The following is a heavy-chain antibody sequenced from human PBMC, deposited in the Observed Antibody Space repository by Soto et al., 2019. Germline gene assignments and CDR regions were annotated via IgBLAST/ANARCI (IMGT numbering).Heavy chain of an antibody. J-gene: IGHJ4*02. CDR1: GFTFSSYG. CDR3: ARDRAGVAEAGMIL. V-gene: IGHV3-33*01. D-gene: IGHD6-19*01. Sequence: QVQLVESGGGVVQPGRSLRLSCAASGFTFSSYGMHWVRQAPGKGLEWVAVICYDGSNKYDADSVKGRFTISRDNSKNTPNLQMNSLRAEDTAVYYCARDRAGVAEAGMILWGQGTLVTVAS. CDR2: ICYDGSNK.